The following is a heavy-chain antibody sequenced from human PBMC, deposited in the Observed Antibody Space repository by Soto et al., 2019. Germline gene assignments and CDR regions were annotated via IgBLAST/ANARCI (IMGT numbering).Heavy chain of an antibody. V-gene: IGHV4-39*01. D-gene: IGHD6-19*01. CDR3: SRIAVSGPITGFDY. CDR1: GGSISNSSYL. CDR2: VSYSGST. J-gene: IGHJ4*02. Sequence: QLQLQESGPRLVKPSETLSLTCTVSGGSISNSSYLWGWIRQPPGKGLQWIGSVSYSGSTYYNPSLKSRVTISVDTSKTQSSLRLRSVTAADTAVYYCSRIAVSGPITGFDYWGQGALVTVSS.